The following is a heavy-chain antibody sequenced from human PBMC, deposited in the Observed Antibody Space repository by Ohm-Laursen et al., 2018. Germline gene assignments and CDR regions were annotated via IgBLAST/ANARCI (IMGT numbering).Heavy chain of an antibody. D-gene: IGHD5-24*01. V-gene: IGHV3-21*04. J-gene: IGHJ4*02. Sequence: GSLRLSCTASGFTFSSNAMNWVRQAPGEGLEWVSSISSGSRYIHYADSVQGRFTLSRDNSKNTLYLQMNSLRAEDTAVYYCANHRSATWVHKRFDYWGQGTLVTVSS. CDR2: ISSGSRYI. CDR1: GFTFSSNA. CDR3: ANHRSATWVHKRFDY.